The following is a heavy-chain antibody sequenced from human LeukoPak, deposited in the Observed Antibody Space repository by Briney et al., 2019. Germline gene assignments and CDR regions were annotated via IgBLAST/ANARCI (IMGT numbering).Heavy chain of an antibody. V-gene: IGHV3-11*04. CDR2: ISNSGSYI. CDR3: ATDVRSSPLGF. Sequence: SGGSLRLSCAASGFTFSDYYMSWIRQAPGKGLEWVSSISNSGSYIYYADSVKGRFTISRDSSNNTLFLQMSNLRADDSGLYYCATDVRSSPLGFWGHGTLVTVSS. D-gene: IGHD6-13*01. J-gene: IGHJ4*01. CDR1: GFTFSDYY.